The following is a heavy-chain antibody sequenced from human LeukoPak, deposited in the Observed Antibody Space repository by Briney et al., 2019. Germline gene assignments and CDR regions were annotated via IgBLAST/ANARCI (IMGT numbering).Heavy chain of an antibody. Sequence: GESLKISCKGSGYSFTSYWIGWVRQMAGKGLEWMGSIYPGDSDTRYSPSFQGLVTISADKSISTAYLQWSSLKASDTAMYYCARLRGGSGSYYSPASYYYYYMDVWGKGTTVTISS. V-gene: IGHV5-51*01. CDR3: ARLRGGSGSYYSPASYYYYYMDV. CDR2: IYPGDSDT. CDR1: GYSFTSYW. J-gene: IGHJ6*03. D-gene: IGHD3-10*01.